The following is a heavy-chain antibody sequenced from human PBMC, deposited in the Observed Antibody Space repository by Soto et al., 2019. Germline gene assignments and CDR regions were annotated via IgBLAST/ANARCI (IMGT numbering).Heavy chain of an antibody. J-gene: IGHJ4*02. D-gene: IGHD3-3*02. V-gene: IGHV1-24*01. Sequence: QVQLVQSGAEVKKPGASVKVSCKVSGHTLAELSIHWVRQAPGKGLEWMGGYDPEKGEIVYAQKFLGGGTMTEDTSTGTAYMDLSSLRPEDTAVYYCAGDKGISITREFDYWGQGTRVTVSS. CDR2: YDPEKGEI. CDR1: GHTLAELS. CDR3: AGDKGISITREFDY.